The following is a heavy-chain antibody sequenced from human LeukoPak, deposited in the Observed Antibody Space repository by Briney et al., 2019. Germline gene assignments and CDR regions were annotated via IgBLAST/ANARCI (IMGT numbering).Heavy chain of an antibody. CDR3: ARDRTGTYQEPFDS. CDR2: IYYSGST. D-gene: IGHD1-1*01. J-gene: IGHJ4*02. Sequence: PSETLSLTCTVSGGSISSSSYYWGWIRQLPGKGLEWIGSIYYSGSTFYNPSLKSRVTISVDTSKNQFSLKLSSVTAADTAVYYCARDRTGTYQEPFDSWGQGTLVTVSS. V-gene: IGHV4-39*07. CDR1: GGSISSSSYY.